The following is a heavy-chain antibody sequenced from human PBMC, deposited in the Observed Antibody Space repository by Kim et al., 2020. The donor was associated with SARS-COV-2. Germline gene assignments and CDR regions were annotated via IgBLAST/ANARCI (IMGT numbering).Heavy chain of an antibody. CDR2: IYYSGSA. Sequence: SETLSLTCTVSGGSISSYYWSWIRQPPGKGLEWIGYIYYSGSANYNPSLKSRVTISVDTSKNQFSLKLSSVTAADTAVYYCARDRPGYGSYYYGMDVWGQGTTVTVSS. V-gene: IGHV4-59*01. CDR1: GGSISSYY. CDR3: ARDRPGYGSYYYGMDV. D-gene: IGHD6-13*01. J-gene: IGHJ6*02.